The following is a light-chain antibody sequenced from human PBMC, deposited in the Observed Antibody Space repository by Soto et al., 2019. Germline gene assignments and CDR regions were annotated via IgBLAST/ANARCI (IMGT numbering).Light chain of an antibody. CDR3: QQYGSSPRYT. Sequence: EIVLTQSPGTLSLSPGERATLSCRASQSVSSNYLAWYQQKPGQAPRLLIYGASSRATGIQDRFSGSGSGTDFTLTISRLEPEDFAVYYCQQYGSSPRYTFGQGTKLEIK. V-gene: IGKV3-20*01. J-gene: IGKJ2*01. CDR1: QSVSSNY. CDR2: GAS.